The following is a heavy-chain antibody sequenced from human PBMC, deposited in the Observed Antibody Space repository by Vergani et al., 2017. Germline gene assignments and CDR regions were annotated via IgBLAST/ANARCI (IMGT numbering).Heavy chain of an antibody. V-gene: IGHV5-51*03. Sequence: EVELVQSGPEMRKPGESLKISCKGSEYSFGNYWIGWVRQMPGKGLEWMGIIYPADSDTRYSPSFQGQVTISADKSISTAFLQWDSLKASDTAMYYCASGWEGLDYWGQGTLVTVSS. D-gene: IGHD1-26*01. CDR3: ASGWEGLDY. CDR1: EYSFGNYW. J-gene: IGHJ4*02. CDR2: IYPADSDT.